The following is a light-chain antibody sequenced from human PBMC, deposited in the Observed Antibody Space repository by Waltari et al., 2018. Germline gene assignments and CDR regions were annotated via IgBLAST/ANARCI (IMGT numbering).Light chain of an antibody. CDR2: WAS. CDR3: QQYYSLPWT. Sequence: DIVMTQSPASLAVSLGERATINCKSSQSVLYSSNNKHHLAWYQQKPGQPPKLLVYWASTRESGVPDRFSGSGSGTDFTLTISSLQAEDVAVYYCQQYYSLPWTFGQGTKVEIK. V-gene: IGKV4-1*01. CDR1: QSVLYSSNNKHH. J-gene: IGKJ1*01.